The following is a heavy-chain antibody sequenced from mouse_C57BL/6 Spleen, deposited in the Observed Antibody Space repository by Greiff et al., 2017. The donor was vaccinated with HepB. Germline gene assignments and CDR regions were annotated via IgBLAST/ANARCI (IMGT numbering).Heavy chain of an antibody. D-gene: IGHD4-1*02. J-gene: IGHJ1*03. V-gene: IGHV2-2*01. Sequence: VQLKESGPGLVQPSQSLSITCTVSGFSLTSYGVHWVRQSPGKGLEWLGVIWSGGSTDYNAAFISRLSISKDNSKSQVFFKMNSLQADDTAIYYCARNPSTGTGWYFDVWGTGTTVTVSS. CDR2: IWSGGST. CDR1: GFSLTSYG. CDR3: ARNPSTGTGWYFDV.